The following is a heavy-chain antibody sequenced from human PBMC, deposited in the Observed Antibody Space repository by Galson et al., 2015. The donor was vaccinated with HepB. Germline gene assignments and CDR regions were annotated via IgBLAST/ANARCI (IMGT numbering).Heavy chain of an antibody. J-gene: IGHJ4*02. CDR2: IYYSGID. D-gene: IGHD7-27*01. CDR3: ARVGILTGVGFDY. Sequence: VTLSLTCTVSGDSISSINHYWGWIRQPPGKGLEWLGHIYYSGIDSDNPSLKSRVTITVDTPKNQFSLKLASVTAADPALYYCARVGILTGVGFDYWGQGTLVTVSS. CDR1: GDSISSINHY. V-gene: IGHV4-39*07.